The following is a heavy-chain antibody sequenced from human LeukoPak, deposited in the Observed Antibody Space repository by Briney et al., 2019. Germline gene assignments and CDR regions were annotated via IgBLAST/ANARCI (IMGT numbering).Heavy chain of an antibody. D-gene: IGHD3-22*01. CDR1: GYTFTSYY. J-gene: IGHJ4*02. Sequence: ASVKVSCKASGYTFTSYYMHWVRQAPGQGLEWMGIINPSGGSTSYAQKFQGRVTMTRDTSTSTVYMELSSLRSEDTAVYYCATGGPGYYDSSGYYYLGYWGQGTLVTVSS. CDR2: INPSGGST. V-gene: IGHV1-46*01. CDR3: ATGGPGYYDSSGYYYLGY.